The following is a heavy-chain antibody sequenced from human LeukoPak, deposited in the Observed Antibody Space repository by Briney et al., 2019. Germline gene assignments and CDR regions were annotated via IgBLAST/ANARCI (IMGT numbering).Heavy chain of an antibody. Sequence: SETLSLTCTVSGGSISSYYWSWIRQPPGKGLEWIGYIYYSGSTNYNPSLKSRVTISVDTSKNQFSLKLSSATAADTAVYYCARDRLRWYGMDVWGQGTTVTVSS. CDR3: ARDRLRWYGMDV. D-gene: IGHD4-23*01. J-gene: IGHJ6*02. CDR1: GGSISSYY. CDR2: IYYSGST. V-gene: IGHV4-59*01.